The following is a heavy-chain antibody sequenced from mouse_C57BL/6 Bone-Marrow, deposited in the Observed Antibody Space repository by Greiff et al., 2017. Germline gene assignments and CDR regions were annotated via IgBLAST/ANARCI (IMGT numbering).Heavy chain of an antibody. CDR2: MHPNGGSP. CDR1: GYTFTNYW. CDR3: ARSYDYDDYTVDY. D-gene: IGHD2-4*01. J-gene: IGHJ4*01. V-gene: IGHV1-64*01. Sequence: VKLQQPGAELVKPGASVKLSCKASGYTFTNYWMHWVKQRPGQGLEWIGMMHPNGGSPDYNEKFKSEATLSVDKSSRTAYMELSSLTSEDSAVYYCARSYDYDDYTVDYWGQGTSGTVSS.